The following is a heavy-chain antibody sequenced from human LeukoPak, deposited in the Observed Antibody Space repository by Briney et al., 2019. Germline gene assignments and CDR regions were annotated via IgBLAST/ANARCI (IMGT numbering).Heavy chain of an antibody. CDR3: AREIRITMVRGVMDY. J-gene: IGHJ4*02. CDR1: GFTFSSYG. Sequence: GGSLRLSCAASGFTFSSYGMHWVRQAPGKGLEWVSYISSSSSTIYYADSVKGRFTISRDNAKNSLYLQMNSLRAEDTAVYYCAREIRITMVRGVMDYWGQGTLVTVSS. CDR2: ISSSSSTI. V-gene: IGHV3-48*01. D-gene: IGHD3-10*01.